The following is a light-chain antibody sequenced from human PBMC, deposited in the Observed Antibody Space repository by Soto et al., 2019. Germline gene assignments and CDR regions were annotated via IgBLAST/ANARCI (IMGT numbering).Light chain of an antibody. CDR3: QQYNDWPWT. CDR2: GAS. J-gene: IGKJ1*01. CDR1: QSVSSN. V-gene: IGKV3-15*01. Sequence: ETVMTQSPATLSVSPGERATLSCRASQSVSSNLAWYQRKPGQAPRLLIHGASTRATGIPARFSGSGSGTEFTLTISSLQSEDFAVYYCQQYNDWPWTFGQGTKVEIK.